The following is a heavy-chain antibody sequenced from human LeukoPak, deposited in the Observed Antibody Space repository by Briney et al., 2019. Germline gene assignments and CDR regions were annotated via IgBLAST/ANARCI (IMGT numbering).Heavy chain of an antibody. D-gene: IGHD2-21*02. Sequence: PGGSLRLSCVASEFNFFSYGMQWVRQAPGTGLVWVSRIFTDGTTTSYADSVKGRFTISRDNAKNTLYLEMKSLRVEDTAVYYCARELPREVTLDYWGQGTLVTVSP. CDR2: IFTDGTTT. CDR1: EFNFFSYG. J-gene: IGHJ4*01. CDR3: ARELPREVTLDY. V-gene: IGHV3-74*01.